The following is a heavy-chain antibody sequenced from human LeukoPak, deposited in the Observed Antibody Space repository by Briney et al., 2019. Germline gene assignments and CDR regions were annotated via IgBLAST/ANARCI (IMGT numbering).Heavy chain of an antibody. V-gene: IGHV3-30-3*01. CDR2: ILSDASNK. CDR1: GLTFSSYT. D-gene: IGHD5-18*01. CDR3: ARDIGYTYGHGFDY. Sequence: GGSLRLSCAASGLTFSSYTVHWVRQAPGKGLEWVALILSDASNKYYADSVKGRYTTSRDNSGNTLYLQMNSLRPEDTAIYFCARDIGYTYGHGFDYWGQGTLVTVSS. J-gene: IGHJ4*02.